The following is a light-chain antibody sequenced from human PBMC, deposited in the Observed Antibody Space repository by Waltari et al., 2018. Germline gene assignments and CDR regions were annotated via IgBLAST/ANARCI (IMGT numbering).Light chain of an antibody. CDR2: LNSDGTN. Sequence: QLVLTQSPSASASLGASVKLTCTLSSGHSHYAIAWHQQQPEKGPRSLMKLNSDGTNNKGDGVPDLFSCSSSGAVRYLTSSSLQSEDEADYYCQTWGTGIRVFGGGTKLTVL. J-gene: IGLJ3*02. V-gene: IGLV4-69*01. CDR1: SGHSHYA. CDR3: QTWGTGIRV.